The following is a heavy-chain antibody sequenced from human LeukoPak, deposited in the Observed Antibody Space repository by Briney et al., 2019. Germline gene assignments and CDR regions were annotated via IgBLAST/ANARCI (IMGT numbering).Heavy chain of an antibody. CDR2: IKQDGSEK. V-gene: IGHV3-7*01. CDR1: GFTFSSYW. D-gene: IGHD6-13*01. J-gene: IGHJ4*02. CDR3: ARRVRVGSSWYPGPYYFDY. Sequence: GGSLRLSCAASGFTFSSYWMSWVRRAPGKGLEWVANIKQDGSEKYYVDSVKGRFTISRDNAKNSLYLQMNSLRAEDTAVYYCARRVRVGSSWYPGPYYFDYWGQGTLVTVSS.